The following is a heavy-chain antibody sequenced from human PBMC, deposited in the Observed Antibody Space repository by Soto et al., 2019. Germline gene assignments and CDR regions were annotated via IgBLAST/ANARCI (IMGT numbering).Heavy chain of an antibody. CDR1: GGSISSYY. D-gene: IGHD6-13*01. CDR2: IYYSGGT. J-gene: IGHJ1*01. CDR3: ARHGLYSSSWYLH. Sequence: SETLSLTCTVSGGSISSYYWSWIRQPPGKGLEWIGYIYYSGGTNYNPSLKSRVTISVDTSKNQFSLKLSSVTAADTAVYYCARHGLYSSSWYLHWGQGTLVTVSS. V-gene: IGHV4-59*08.